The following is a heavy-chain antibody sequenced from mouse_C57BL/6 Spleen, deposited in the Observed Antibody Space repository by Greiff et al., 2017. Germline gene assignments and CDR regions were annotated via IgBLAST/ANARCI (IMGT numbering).Heavy chain of an antibody. CDR3: ARGTAWHYYGSIYARDY. CDR1: GYTFTSYW. D-gene: IGHD1-1*01. V-gene: IGHV1-53*01. Sequence: QVQLQQPGTELVKPGASVQLSCKASGYTFTSYWMHWVKQRPGQGLEWIGNINPSNGGTNYNEKFKSKATLTVDKSSSTAYMQLSSLTSEDSAVYYCARGTAWHYYGSIYARDYWGQGTSVTVSS. J-gene: IGHJ4*01. CDR2: INPSNGGT.